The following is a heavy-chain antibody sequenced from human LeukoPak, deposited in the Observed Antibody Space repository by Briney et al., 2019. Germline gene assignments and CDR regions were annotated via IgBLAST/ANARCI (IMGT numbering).Heavy chain of an antibody. Sequence: AGGSLRLSCAASGFTFSSYGMHWVRQAPAKGLEWVAVISYDGSNKYYADSVKGRFTISRDNSKNTLYLQMSSLRAEDTAVYYCAKAQWFLKGGFDYWGQGTLVTVSS. CDR2: ISYDGSNK. CDR3: AKAQWFLKGGFDY. V-gene: IGHV3-30*18. CDR1: GFTFSSYG. J-gene: IGHJ4*02. D-gene: IGHD3-22*01.